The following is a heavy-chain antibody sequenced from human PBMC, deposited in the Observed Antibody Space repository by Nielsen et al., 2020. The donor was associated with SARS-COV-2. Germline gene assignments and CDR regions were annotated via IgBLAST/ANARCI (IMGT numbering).Heavy chain of an antibody. J-gene: IGHJ6*02. CDR1: GFTFSDYY. CDR2: ISSSSSYI. D-gene: IGHD5-18*01. CDR3: ARDMGYSYGSYNYYYGMDV. Sequence: GESLKISCAASGFTFSDYYMNWVRQAPGKGLEWVSSISSSSSYIYYADSVKGRFTISRDNAKNSLYLQMNSLRAEDTAVYYCARDMGYSYGSYNYYYGMDVWGQGTTVTVSS. V-gene: IGHV3-21*01.